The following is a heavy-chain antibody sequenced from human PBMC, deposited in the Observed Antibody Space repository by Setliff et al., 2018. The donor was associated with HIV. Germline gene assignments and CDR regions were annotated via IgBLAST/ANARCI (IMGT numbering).Heavy chain of an antibody. J-gene: IGHJ6*02. D-gene: IGHD6-13*01. CDR1: GSTFSTYD. Sequence: EASVKVSCKASGSTFSTYDINWVRQAPGQRPEWMGWMNPNSGNTGYAPKLQGRVTMTRNTSISTAYMELSSLRSDDTAVYYCASSWSRVPYYGMDVWGQGTTVTVSS. CDR3: ASSWSRVPYYGMDV. V-gene: IGHV1-8*01. CDR2: MNPNSGNT.